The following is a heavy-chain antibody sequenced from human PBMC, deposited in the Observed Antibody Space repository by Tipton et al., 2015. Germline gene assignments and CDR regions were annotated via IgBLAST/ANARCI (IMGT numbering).Heavy chain of an antibody. Sequence: TLSLTCTVSGDSISSDYWSWIRQPPGQGLEWIGDIYYSGSTIYNPSLKSRVTISIDTSKSQFSLKLSSATAADTAIYYCVKVGRAYSSSRFDPWGQGTLVTVSS. J-gene: IGHJ5*02. CDR1: GDSISSDY. CDR3: VKVGRAYSSSRFDP. V-gene: IGHV4-59*01. D-gene: IGHD6-13*01. CDR2: IYYSGST.